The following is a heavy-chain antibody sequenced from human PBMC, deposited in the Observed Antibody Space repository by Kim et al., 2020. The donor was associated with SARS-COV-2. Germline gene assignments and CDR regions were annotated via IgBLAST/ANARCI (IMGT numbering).Heavy chain of an antibody. CDR1: GFIFDDYA. V-gene: IGHV3-43*02. CDR2: ISGAGGDA. Sequence: GGSLRLSCAASGFIFDDYAMHWVRQAPGKGLEWVSLISGAGGDAYYADSVKGRFTISRDNSKNSLYLQMNSLRTEDTALYYCAKDLPPIYGMDVWGQGTTVTVSS. J-gene: IGHJ6*02. CDR3: AKDLPPIYGMDV.